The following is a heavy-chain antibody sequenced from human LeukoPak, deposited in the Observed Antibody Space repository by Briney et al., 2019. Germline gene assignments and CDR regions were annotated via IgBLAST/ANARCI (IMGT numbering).Heavy chain of an antibody. CDR2: ISYDGSNK. CDR3: ARGPLHYYGSGSYLDY. J-gene: IGHJ4*02. D-gene: IGHD3-10*01. Sequence: GGSLRLSCAASGFTFSSYGMHWVRQAPGKGLEWVAVISYDGSNKYYADSVKGRFTISRDNSKNTLYLQMNSLRAEDTAVYYCARGPLHYYGSGSYLDYWGQGTLVTVSS. V-gene: IGHV3-30*19. CDR1: GFTFSSYG.